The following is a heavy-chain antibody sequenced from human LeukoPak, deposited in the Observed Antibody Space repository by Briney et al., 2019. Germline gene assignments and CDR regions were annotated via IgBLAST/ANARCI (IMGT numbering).Heavy chain of an antibody. CDR2: IYTSGST. V-gene: IGHV4-4*07. D-gene: IGHD3-22*01. CDR1: GVSISSYY. J-gene: IGHJ5*02. CDR3: ARESTYYYDSSGYSNWFDP. Sequence: KPSETLSLTCTVSGVSISSYYWSWIRQPAGKGPEWIGRIYTSGSTNYNPSLKSRVTMSVDTSKNQFSLKLSSVTAADTAVYYCARESTYYYDSSGYSNWFDPWGQGTLVTVSS.